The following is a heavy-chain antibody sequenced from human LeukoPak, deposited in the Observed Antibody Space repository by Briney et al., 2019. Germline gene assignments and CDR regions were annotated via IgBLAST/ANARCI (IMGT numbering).Heavy chain of an antibody. J-gene: IGHJ4*02. Sequence: SETLSLTCAVYGGSFSGYYWSWIRQPPGKGLEWIGEINHSGSTNYNPSLKSRVTISVDTSKNQFSLKLSSVTAADTAVYYCARVVNRVYFDYWGQGTLVTVSS. CDR1: GGSFSGYY. CDR3: ARVVNRVYFDY. CDR2: INHSGST. V-gene: IGHV4-34*01. D-gene: IGHD4-23*01.